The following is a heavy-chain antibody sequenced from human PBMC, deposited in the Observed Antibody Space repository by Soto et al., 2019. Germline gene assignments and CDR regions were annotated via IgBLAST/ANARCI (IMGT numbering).Heavy chain of an antibody. J-gene: IGHJ6*02. Sequence: QVQLVESGGGLVKPGGSLRLSCAASGFTFSDYYMSWIRQAPGKGLEWVSYISSSGSTIYYADSVKGRFTISRDNAKNSLYLQMNSLRAEGTAVYYCARGWVVLVPAAIPYYYGMDVCGQGTTVTVSS. CDR3: ARGWVVLVPAAIPYYYGMDV. CDR1: GFTFSDYY. V-gene: IGHV3-11*01. D-gene: IGHD2-2*01. CDR2: ISSSGSTI.